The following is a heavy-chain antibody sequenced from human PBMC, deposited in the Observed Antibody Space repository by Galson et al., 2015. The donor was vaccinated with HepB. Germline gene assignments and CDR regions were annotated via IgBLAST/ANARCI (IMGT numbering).Heavy chain of an antibody. CDR1: GFAFSTYA. Sequence: SLRLSCAASGFAFSTYAMSWVRQAPGKGLEWVSAISGGGGSKYYADSVKGRFTISRDNSKDILYLQMKSLRVEDTAVYYCVTDYDNVAYDSGRKLSPRFDYWGQGTLVTVSS. D-gene: IGHD3-16*01. CDR3: VTDYDNVAYDSGRKLSPRFDY. J-gene: IGHJ4*02. V-gene: IGHV3-23*01. CDR2: ISGGGGSK.